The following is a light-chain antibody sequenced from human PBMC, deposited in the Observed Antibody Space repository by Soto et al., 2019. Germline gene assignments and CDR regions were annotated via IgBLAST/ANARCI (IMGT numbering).Light chain of an antibody. CDR3: QQYGSSPPYT. CDR2: GAS. Sequence: EIVLTQSPGTLSLSPGERATLSCRASQSVSSSYLAWYQQQPGQAPRLLIYGASSRATGIPDRFSGSGSRTAVTLTSSRLEPEDFAVYYGQQYGSSPPYTFGQGTKVEIK. V-gene: IGKV3-20*01. CDR1: QSVSSSY. J-gene: IGKJ2*01.